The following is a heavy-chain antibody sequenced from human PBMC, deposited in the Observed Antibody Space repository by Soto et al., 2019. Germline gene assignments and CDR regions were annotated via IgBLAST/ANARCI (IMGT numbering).Heavy chain of an antibody. CDR1: GFTFSSYA. CDR2: IAYDGRNK. V-gene: IGHV3-30*04. CDR3: ARELDRVFDY. D-gene: IGHD1-1*01. J-gene: IGHJ4*02. Sequence: QVQLVESGGGVVQPGRSLRLSCAASGFTFSSYAMHWVRQAPGKGLKWVAVIAYDGRNKYYADSVKGRFTISSDNSKFTLYRPMNSVTIADTAVYYCARELDRVFDYWGQGTLVTVSA.